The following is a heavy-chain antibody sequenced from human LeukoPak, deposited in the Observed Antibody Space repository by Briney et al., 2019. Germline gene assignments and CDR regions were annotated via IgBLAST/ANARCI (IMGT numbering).Heavy chain of an antibody. CDR1: GGSISSHY. Sequence: SETLSLTCTVSGGSISSHYWSWIRQPPGKGLEWSGYIYYSGSTNYNPSLKSRVTISVDTSKNQFSLKLSSVTAADTAVYYCAGGRDGYSYFDYWGQGTLVTVSS. V-gene: IGHV4-59*11. CDR2: IYYSGST. CDR3: AGGRDGYSYFDY. D-gene: IGHD5-24*01. J-gene: IGHJ4*02.